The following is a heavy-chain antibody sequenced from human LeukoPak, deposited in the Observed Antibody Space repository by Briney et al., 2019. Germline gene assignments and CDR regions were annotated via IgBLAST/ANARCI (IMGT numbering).Heavy chain of an antibody. CDR3: ARDDYDFWSGYYTGLDY. CDR2: IIPIFSTA. V-gene: IGHV1-69*01. CDR1: GGTFSSYV. D-gene: IGHD3-3*01. J-gene: IGHJ4*02. Sequence: ASVKVSCKASGGTFSSYVISWVRQAPGQGLEWMGGIIPIFSTANYAQKFQGRVTITADESTSTAYMELSRLRSDDTAVYYCARDDYDFWSGYYTGLDYWGQGTLVTVSS.